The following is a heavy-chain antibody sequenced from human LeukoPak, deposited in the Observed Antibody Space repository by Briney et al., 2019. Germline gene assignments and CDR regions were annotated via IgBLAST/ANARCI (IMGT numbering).Heavy chain of an antibody. CDR1: GYTVPELS. CDR2: FDPEAGET. Sequence: ASVRVSCKVSGYTVPELSMHWVRQAPGKGLEWMGGFDPEAGETIYAQKFKGRFTMTEDSSINIAYMELSSLRSEDTAVYYCTTVLYSSNLAWFDPWGQGTLVTVSS. CDR3: TTVLYSSNLAWFDP. V-gene: IGHV1-24*01. J-gene: IGHJ5*02. D-gene: IGHD6-13*01.